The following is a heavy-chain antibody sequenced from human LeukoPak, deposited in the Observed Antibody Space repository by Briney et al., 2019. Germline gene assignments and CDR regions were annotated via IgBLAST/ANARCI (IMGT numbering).Heavy chain of an antibody. D-gene: IGHD4-23*01. V-gene: IGHV4-59*01. Sequence: SETLSLTCTVSGGSISSYYWSWIRQPPGKGLEWIGYIYYSGSTNCNPSLKSRVTISVDTSKNQFSLKLSSVTAADTAVYYCARELVHFGNSGMDYWGQGTLVTVSS. CDR2: IYYSGST. CDR1: GGSISSYY. CDR3: ARELVHFGNSGMDY. J-gene: IGHJ4*02.